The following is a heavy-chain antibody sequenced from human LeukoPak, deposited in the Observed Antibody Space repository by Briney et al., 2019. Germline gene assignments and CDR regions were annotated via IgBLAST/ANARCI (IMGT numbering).Heavy chain of an antibody. D-gene: IGHD3-10*01. V-gene: IGHV3-74*01. CDR3: IGTGTHSY. CDR2: INGDGSTT. CDR1: GFVFSTSW. Sequence: PGGSLRLSCAASGFVFSTSWMHWVRQAPGKGLVWVARINGDGSTTNYADSVQGRFAISRDTAKNTLFLQMNSLGAEDTAVYYCIGTGTHSYWGQGTLVTVSS. J-gene: IGHJ4*02.